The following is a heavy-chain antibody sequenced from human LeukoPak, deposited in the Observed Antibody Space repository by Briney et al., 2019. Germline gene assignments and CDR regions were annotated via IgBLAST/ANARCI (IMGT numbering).Heavy chain of an antibody. Sequence: GASVKVSCTASGYTFTSYDINWVRQATGQGLEWMGWMNPNSGNTGYAQKFQGRVTITRNTSISTAYMELSSLRSEDTAVYYCARVYDFWSGLNYYYYMDVWGKGTTVTVSS. J-gene: IGHJ6*03. CDR1: GYTFTSYD. CDR3: ARVYDFWSGLNYYYYMDV. D-gene: IGHD3-3*01. CDR2: MNPNSGNT. V-gene: IGHV1-8*03.